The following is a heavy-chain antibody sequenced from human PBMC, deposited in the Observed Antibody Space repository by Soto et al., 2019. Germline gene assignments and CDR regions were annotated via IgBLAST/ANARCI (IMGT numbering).Heavy chain of an antibody. D-gene: IGHD4-17*01. J-gene: IGHJ4*02. Sequence: SAIMSLTCPVSGCSRSNYYLSWIRQPPGKGLEWIGYIYYSGSTNYTPSLKSRVTISVDTSKTQFSLKLSSVTAADTAVYYCATAYGFDYWGQVTLVVVSS. V-gene: IGHV4-59*01. CDR1: GCSRSNYY. CDR2: IYYSGST. CDR3: ATAYGFDY.